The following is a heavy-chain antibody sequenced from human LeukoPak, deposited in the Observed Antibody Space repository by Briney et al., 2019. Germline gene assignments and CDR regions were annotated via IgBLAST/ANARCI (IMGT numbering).Heavy chain of an antibody. CDR1: GGSFSGYH. CDR3: ARETQSYGHHHNWFDP. Sequence: PSETLSLTCAVYGGSFSGYHWSWIRQPPGKGLEWIGEINHSGSTNYNPSLKSRVTISVDTSKNQFSLKLSSVTAADTAVYYCARETQSYGHHHNWFDPWGQGTLVTVSS. J-gene: IGHJ5*02. V-gene: IGHV4-34*01. D-gene: IGHD5-18*01. CDR2: INHSGST.